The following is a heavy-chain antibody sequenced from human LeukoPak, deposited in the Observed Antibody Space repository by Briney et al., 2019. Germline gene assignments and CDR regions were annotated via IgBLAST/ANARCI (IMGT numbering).Heavy chain of an antibody. CDR1: GFSFSSYW. D-gene: IGHD6-19*01. V-gene: IGHV3-74*01. CDR3: ARVLAVAGTGAFDI. Sequence: GGSLRLSCAASGFSFSSYWMYWVRQAPGKGLVWVSRINTDGSSTTYADSVKGRFTISRDNAKNTVYLQMNSLRAEDTAVYYCARVLAVAGTGAFDIWGQGTMVTVSS. CDR2: INTDGSST. J-gene: IGHJ3*02.